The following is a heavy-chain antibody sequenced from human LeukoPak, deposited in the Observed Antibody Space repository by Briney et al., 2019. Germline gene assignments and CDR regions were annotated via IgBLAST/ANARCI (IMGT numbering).Heavy chain of an antibody. CDR3: AREAAAPCMVDL. V-gene: IGHV1-18*01. CDR2: INTHNGNT. D-gene: IGHD6-13*01. CDR1: GYSFTNYY. J-gene: IGHJ4*02. Sequence: ASVKVSCKASGYSFTNYYITWVRQAPGQGLEWMGWINTHNGNTNYAQKFQGRVTLTRDPSTTTAYMELGCLRSDDTAVYYCAREAAAPCMVDLWGQGTLVTVSS.